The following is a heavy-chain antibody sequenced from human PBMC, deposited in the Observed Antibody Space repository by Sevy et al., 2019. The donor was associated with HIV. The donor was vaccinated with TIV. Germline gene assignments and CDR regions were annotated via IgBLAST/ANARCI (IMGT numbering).Heavy chain of an antibody. CDR3: ASQRASSGYFYFDS. CDR1: GGSISSGDYY. Sequence: SETLSLTCTVSGGSISSGDYYWSWIRQPPGKGLEWIGYIFYSGGTYFNPSLKSRVTISIDTSKSQFSLRLSAVTAADSAVFYCASQRASSGYFYFDSWGQGTLVTVSS. CDR2: IFYSGGT. D-gene: IGHD3-22*01. V-gene: IGHV4-30-4*01. J-gene: IGHJ4*02.